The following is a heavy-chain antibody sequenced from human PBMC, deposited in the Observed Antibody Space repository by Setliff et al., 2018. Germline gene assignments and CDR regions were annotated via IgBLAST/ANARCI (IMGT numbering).Heavy chain of an antibody. CDR3: ARSGLPPHFDQ. Sequence: GGSLRLSCAASTASEVTISSRATHWVRQAPGKGLEWVAAVSDDGTNTYYADSVRGRFTISRDNAKNTLSLQMNSLRAEDTAVYFCARSGLPPHFDQWGQGTLVTVSS. CDR2: VSDDGTNT. V-gene: IGHV3-33*08. J-gene: IGHJ4*02. CDR1: TASEVTISSRA.